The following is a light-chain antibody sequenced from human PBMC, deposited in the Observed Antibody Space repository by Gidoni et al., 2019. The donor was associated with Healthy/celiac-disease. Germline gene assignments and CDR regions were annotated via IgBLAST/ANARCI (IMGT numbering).Light chain of an antibody. CDR1: QSISSW. CDR2: KAS. V-gene: IGKV1-5*03. J-gene: IGKJ4*01. CDR3: QQYNSYWIT. Sequence: DIQMTQSPSTLSASVGDRVTITCRASQSISSWLAWYQQKPGKAPKLLIYKASSLESGVPSRFSGSGSGTAFTLTISSLQPDDFATYYCQQYNSYWITFXGXTKVEIK.